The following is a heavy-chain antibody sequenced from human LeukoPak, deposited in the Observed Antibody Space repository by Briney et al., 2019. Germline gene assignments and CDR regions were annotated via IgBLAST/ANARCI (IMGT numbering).Heavy chain of an antibody. CDR2: IYYSGSS. V-gene: IGHV4-30-4*01. CDR1: GGSIYNGGYY. Sequence: SQTLSLTCTVSGGSIYNGGYYWSWIRQHPGKGLEWIGYIYYSGSSYYNPSLKSRVTISVDTSKNQFSLKLSSVTAADTAVYYCARDAAYYHDSSGYLDYWGQGTLVTVSS. CDR3: ARDAAYYHDSSGYLDY. J-gene: IGHJ4*02. D-gene: IGHD3-22*01.